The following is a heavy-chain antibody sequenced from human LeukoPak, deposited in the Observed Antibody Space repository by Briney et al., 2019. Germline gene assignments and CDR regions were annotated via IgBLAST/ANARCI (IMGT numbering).Heavy chain of an antibody. CDR2: VYDSWNN. CDR1: XDXIXXGNSH. V-gene: IGHV4-30-4*01. CDR3: ASYFVGNGGRGY. Sequence: XDXIXXGNSHWTWIRQPPGKGLEWLGSVYDSWNNYYNPSLESRITMSVDTSKNQYSLELSSVIAADTAVYYCASYFVGNGGRGYWGQGALVTVSS. J-gene: IGHJ4*02. D-gene: IGHD3-10*02.